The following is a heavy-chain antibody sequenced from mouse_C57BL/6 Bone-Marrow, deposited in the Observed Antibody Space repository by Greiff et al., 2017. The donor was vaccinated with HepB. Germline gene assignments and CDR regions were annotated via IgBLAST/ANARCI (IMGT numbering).Heavy chain of an antibody. D-gene: IGHD2-3*01. CDR2: IRNKANNHAT. CDR1: GFTFSDAW. Sequence: EVKLMESGGGLVQPGGSMKLSCAASGFTFSDAWMDWVRQSPEKGLEWVAEIRNKANNHATYYAESVKGRFTISRDDSNSRVYLKMNSLRAEDTGIYYCTRNGYYVGYYAMDYWGQGTSVTVSS. J-gene: IGHJ4*01. V-gene: IGHV6-6*01. CDR3: TRNGYYVGYYAMDY.